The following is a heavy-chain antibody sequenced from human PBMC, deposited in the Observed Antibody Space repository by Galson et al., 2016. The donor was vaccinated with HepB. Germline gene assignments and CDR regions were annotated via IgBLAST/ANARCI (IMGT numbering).Heavy chain of an antibody. J-gene: IGHJ4*02. V-gene: IGHV3-74*01. Sequence: SLRLSCAGSGFTLNYYWMYWVRQAPGKGLVWVPRISSDGSSTSYADFVKGRFTITRDNAKNTLYLQMNSLRAEDTAVYYCTRDPPHFWGLEFDYWGQGTLVTVSS. CDR1: GFTLNYYW. CDR2: ISSDGSST. CDR3: TRDPPHFWGLEFDY. D-gene: IGHD3-16*01.